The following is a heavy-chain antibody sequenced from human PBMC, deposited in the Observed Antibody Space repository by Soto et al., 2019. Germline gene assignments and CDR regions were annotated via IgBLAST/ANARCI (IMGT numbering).Heavy chain of an antibody. J-gene: IGHJ5*02. CDR3: ARNSSGRYNWFDP. Sequence: QVQLLQSGAEVKKPGASEKVSCKASGYTFTNHGISWVRQAPGQGLEWMGWISAYNGNTKYAQNLQGRVTMTTDTSTSTAYMELRSLTSDDTAVYYCARNSSGRYNWFDPWGQGTLVTVSS. V-gene: IGHV1-18*01. CDR1: GYTFTNHG. CDR2: ISAYNGNT. D-gene: IGHD6-19*01.